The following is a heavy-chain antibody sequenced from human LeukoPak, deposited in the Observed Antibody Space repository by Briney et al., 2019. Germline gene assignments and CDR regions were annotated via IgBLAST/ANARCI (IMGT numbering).Heavy chain of an antibody. V-gene: IGHV1-18*01. J-gene: IGHJ4*02. CDR2: ISVHNGNT. CDR3: ARADYYFDY. D-gene: IGHD3-3*01. CDR1: GHTFTSYG. Sequence: ASVKVSCKASGHTFTSYGISWVRQAPGQGLEWMGWISVHNGNTNSAQKFQGRVTLTTDTSTSTAYMELRSLTSDDTAVYYCARADYYFDYWGQGTLVTVSS.